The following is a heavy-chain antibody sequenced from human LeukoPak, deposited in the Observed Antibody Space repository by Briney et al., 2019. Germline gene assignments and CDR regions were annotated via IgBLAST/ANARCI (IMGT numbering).Heavy chain of an antibody. D-gene: IGHD6-19*01. V-gene: IGHV3-74*01. CDR1: GFTFSSYW. CDR3: ARRGAVAGTFDY. Sequence: GGSLRPSCAASGFTFSSYWMHWVRQAPGKGLVWVSRINSDGSSTNYADSVKGRFTISRDNAKNTLYLQMNSLRAEDTAVYYCARRGAVAGTFDYWGQGTLVTVSS. CDR2: INSDGSST. J-gene: IGHJ4*02.